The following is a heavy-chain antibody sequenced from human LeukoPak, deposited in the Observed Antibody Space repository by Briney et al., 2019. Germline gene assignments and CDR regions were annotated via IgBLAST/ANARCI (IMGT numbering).Heavy chain of an antibody. J-gene: IGHJ4*02. D-gene: IGHD3-16*01. V-gene: IGHV1-69*13. CDR2: IIPIFGTA. Sequence: SVKVSXKASGGTFSSYAISWVRQAPGQGLEWMGGIIPIFGTANYAQKFQGRVTITADESTSTAYMELSSLRSEDTAVYYCAEGLYASGYYFDYWGQGTLVTVSS. CDR3: AEGLYASGYYFDY. CDR1: GGTFSSYA.